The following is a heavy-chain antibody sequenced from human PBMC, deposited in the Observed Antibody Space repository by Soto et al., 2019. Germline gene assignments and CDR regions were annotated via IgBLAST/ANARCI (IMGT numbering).Heavy chain of an antibody. Sequence: SETLSLTCTVSGGSISSGGYYWSWIRQHPGKGLEWIGYIYYSGSTYYNPSLKSRVTISVDTSKNQFSLKLSSVTAADTAVYYCARWRGPLSYSSSLLYYFDYWGQGTLVTVSS. CDR2: IYYSGST. J-gene: IGHJ4*02. CDR1: GGSISSGGYY. D-gene: IGHD6-13*01. CDR3: ARWRGPLSYSSSLLYYFDY. V-gene: IGHV4-31*03.